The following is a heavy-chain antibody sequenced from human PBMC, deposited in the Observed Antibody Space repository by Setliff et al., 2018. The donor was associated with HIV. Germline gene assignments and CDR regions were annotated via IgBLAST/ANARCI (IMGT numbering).Heavy chain of an antibody. CDR3: ARHSPSDY. CDR1: GDSISTDY. Sequence: PSETLSLTCTVSGDSISTDYWTWIRQPPGKGLEWIGYIYNSASTSYNPSLESRVTISVDTSKNQFSLKLSSVTAADTAMYYCARHSPSDYWGQGTLVTVSS. V-gene: IGHV4-59*08. CDR2: IYNSAST. J-gene: IGHJ4*02.